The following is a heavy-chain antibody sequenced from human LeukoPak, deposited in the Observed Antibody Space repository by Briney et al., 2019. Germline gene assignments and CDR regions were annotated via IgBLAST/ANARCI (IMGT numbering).Heavy chain of an antibody. CDR3: ARDSSYYYYYYMDV. CDR1: GFTFDDYA. D-gene: IGHD6-6*01. V-gene: IGHV3-9*01. Sequence: GGSLRLSCAASGFTFDDYAMHWVRQAPGKGLEWVSGISWNSGSIGYADSVKGRFTISRDNAKNSLYLQMNSLRAEDTAVYYCARDSSYYYYYYMDVWGKGTTVTISS. J-gene: IGHJ6*03. CDR2: ISWNSGSI.